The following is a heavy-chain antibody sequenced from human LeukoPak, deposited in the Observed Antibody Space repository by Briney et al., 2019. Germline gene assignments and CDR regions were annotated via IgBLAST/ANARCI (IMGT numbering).Heavy chain of an antibody. CDR1: GFTFSSYA. D-gene: IGHD3-3*01. J-gene: IGHJ4*02. V-gene: IGHV3-23*01. CDR2: ISGSGGSI. CDR3: AKDRNKITIVGVVIFRAYFDS. Sequence: GGSLRLSCAASGFTFSSYAMNWVRQAPGKGLEWVSSISGSGGSIYYADSVKGRFTISRDNAKDTLYLQMNSLRAEDTTAYYCAKDRNKITIVGVVIFRAYFDSWGEGTLGTASS.